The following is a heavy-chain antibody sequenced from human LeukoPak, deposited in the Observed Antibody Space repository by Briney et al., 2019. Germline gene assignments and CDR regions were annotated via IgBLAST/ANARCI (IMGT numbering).Heavy chain of an antibody. J-gene: IGHJ3*02. CDR2: ISAYNGNA. CDR3: ARNVSNYGHYGFDI. V-gene: IGHV1-18*01. D-gene: IGHD3-10*01. Sequence: ASVKVSCKASGYTFTNYGITWVRQAPEQGLEWMGWISAYNGNANYAQKLQVRVTMTTDTSTSTAYMELRSLRSDDTAVYSCARNVSNYGHYGFDIWGQGTMVTVSS. CDR1: GYTFTNYG.